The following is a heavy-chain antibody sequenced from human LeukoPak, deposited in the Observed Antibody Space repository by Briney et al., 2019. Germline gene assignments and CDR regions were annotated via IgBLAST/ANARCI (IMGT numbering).Heavy chain of an antibody. Sequence: SETLSLTCTISGDSINNYNWNWIRQPAGKGLEWIGRIYVTGNTNYNPSLKNRVAMSVDTSKNHFSLRLTSVTAADTAVYYCARAFTIFGAGGFDVWGQGTFVTVSS. V-gene: IGHV4-4*07. J-gene: IGHJ3*01. D-gene: IGHD3-3*01. CDR1: GDSINNYN. CDR3: ARAFTIFGAGGFDV. CDR2: IYVTGNT.